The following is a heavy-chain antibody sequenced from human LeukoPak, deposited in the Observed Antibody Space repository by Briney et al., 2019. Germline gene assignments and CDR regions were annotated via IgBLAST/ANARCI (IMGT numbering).Heavy chain of an antibody. D-gene: IGHD6-6*01. V-gene: IGHV3-74*01. CDR3: ARVPARPPVHYPYFDY. CDR2: ITSDGTST. CDR1: GFTFSSHW. Sequence: GGSLRLSCAASGFTFSSHWMHWVRQAPGKGLVWVSRITSDGTSTSYADSVKGRFTISRDNAKNALYLKMNRLRAEDTAVYYCARVPARPPVHYPYFDYWGQGALVTVSS. J-gene: IGHJ4*02.